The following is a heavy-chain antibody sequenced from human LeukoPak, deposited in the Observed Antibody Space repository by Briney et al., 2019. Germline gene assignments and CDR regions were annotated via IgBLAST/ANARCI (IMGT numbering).Heavy chain of an antibody. Sequence: SETLSLTCSVDTVNHYHWNWVRQSAGTGLEWIGRFHTTSGNTFANPSFWGRVTVSIDTTKNEFLLQLTSTTAADTAVYHCARELRNIGEYYFDYWGQGVPVTVSS. V-gene: IGHV4-4*07. CDR1: DTVNHYH. CDR3: ARELRNIGEYYFDY. J-gene: IGHJ4*02. CDR2: FHTTSGNT. D-gene: IGHD1-14*01.